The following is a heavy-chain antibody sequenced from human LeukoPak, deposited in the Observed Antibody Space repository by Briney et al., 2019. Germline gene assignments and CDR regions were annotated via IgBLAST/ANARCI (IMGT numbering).Heavy chain of an antibody. D-gene: IGHD5-18*01. CDR3: ASSPRARYSYGYSYYGMDV. CDR1: GFTVSSNY. V-gene: IGHV3-66*01. CDR2: IYSGGST. J-gene: IGHJ6*02. Sequence: GGSLRLSCAASGFTVSSNYMSWVRQAPGKGLEWVSVIYSGGSTYYADSVKGRFTISRDNSKNTLYLRMNSLRAEDTAVYYCASSPRARYSYGYSYYGMDVWGQGTTVTVSS.